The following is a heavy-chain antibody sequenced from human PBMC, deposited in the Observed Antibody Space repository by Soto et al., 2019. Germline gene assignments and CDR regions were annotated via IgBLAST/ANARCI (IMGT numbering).Heavy chain of an antibody. CDR2: ISFNGDVT. CDR1: GFSFSAYY. Sequence: GGSLRLSCAASGFSFSAYYRSWIRQAPGKGLEWVSYISFNGDVTRYSDSVEGRFTVSRDNAKKSLYLQMNSLRVEDTAVYYCARENGHPGHNYAMDVWGQGTTVTVYS. D-gene: IGHD2-8*01. V-gene: IGHV3-11*01. J-gene: IGHJ6*02. CDR3: ARENGHPGHNYAMDV.